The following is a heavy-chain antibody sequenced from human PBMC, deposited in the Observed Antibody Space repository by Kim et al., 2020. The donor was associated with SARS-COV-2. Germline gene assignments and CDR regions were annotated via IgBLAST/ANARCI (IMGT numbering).Heavy chain of an antibody. CDR2: VYPTGNT. J-gene: IGHJ6*02. CDR1: GGSTSAYY. Sequence: SETLSLICSVSGGSTSAYYWSWIRQPPGKGLEWVGYVYPTGNTNYNPSLRSRVTMSLDTSKNQFSLRLNSVTAADTAVYYCARTMNPNYYSYGLDVWGQGTTVTVSS. CDR3: ARTMNPNYYSYGLDV. V-gene: IGHV4-59*01.